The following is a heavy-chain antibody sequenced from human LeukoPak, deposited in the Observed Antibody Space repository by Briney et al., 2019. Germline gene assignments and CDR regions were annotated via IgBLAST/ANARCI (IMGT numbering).Heavy chain of an antibody. V-gene: IGHV3-48*01. CDR3: ARDYKYAFDN. Sequence: TGGSLRLSYAASGFTFSDYSMNWVRQAPGKGLEWISYIGIDSGNTNYADSVKGRFTISGDKAKNSLYLQIYSLRVEDTAVYYCARDYKYAFDNWGQGTLVTVSS. J-gene: IGHJ4*02. D-gene: IGHD5-24*01. CDR1: GFTFSDYS. CDR2: IGIDSGNT.